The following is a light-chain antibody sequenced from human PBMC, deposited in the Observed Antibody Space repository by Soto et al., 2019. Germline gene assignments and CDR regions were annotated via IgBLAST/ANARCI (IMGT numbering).Light chain of an antibody. CDR2: GAS. CDR3: QQDYNLPWT. Sequence: EIVMTQSPATLSVSPGERATLSCRASQSVSSGYLTWYQQKPGQAPRLLIYGASTRATGIPARFSGSGSGTDFTLTISSLQPEDFAVYYCQQDYNLPWTFGQGTKVDIK. CDR1: QSVSSGY. V-gene: IGKV3D-7*01. J-gene: IGKJ1*01.